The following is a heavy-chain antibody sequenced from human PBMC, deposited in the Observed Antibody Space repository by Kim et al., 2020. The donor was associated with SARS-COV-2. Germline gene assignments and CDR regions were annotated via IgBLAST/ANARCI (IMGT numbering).Heavy chain of an antibody. CDR1: GYSFSNSW. J-gene: IGHJ4*02. V-gene: IGHV5-51*01. CDR3: ARGHGDY. CDR2: IYPSDSDA. Sequence: GESLQISCQASGYSFSNSWIGWVRQMPGKGLEWMAIIYPSDSDARYSPSFEGQVTISADKSSSTAYLQWYSLKASYTAMYYCARGHGDYWGQGTLVTVSS.